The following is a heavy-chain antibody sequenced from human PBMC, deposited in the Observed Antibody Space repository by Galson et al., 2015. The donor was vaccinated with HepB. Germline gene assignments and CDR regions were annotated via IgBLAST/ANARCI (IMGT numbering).Heavy chain of an antibody. CDR1: GGTFSSYA. V-gene: IGHV1-69*13. Sequence: SVKVSCKASGGTFSSYAISWVRQAPGQGLEWMGGIIPIFGTANYAQKFQGRVTITADESTSTAYMELSSLRSEDTAVYYCARHSVPRVGRGSWVQQLGLYYYYYGMDVWGQGTTVTVSS. D-gene: IGHD6-13*01. CDR3: ARHSVPRVGRGSWVQQLGLYYYYYGMDV. J-gene: IGHJ6*02. CDR2: IIPIFGTA.